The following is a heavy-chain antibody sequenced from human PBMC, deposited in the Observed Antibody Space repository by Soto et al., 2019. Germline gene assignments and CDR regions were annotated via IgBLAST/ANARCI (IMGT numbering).Heavy chain of an antibody. J-gene: IGHJ6*02. V-gene: IGHV3-23*01. CDR1: GFSFRNYA. D-gene: IGHD2-15*01. CDR2: LTGSSSNI. CDR3: AKWWRVDGMDV. Sequence: GGSLRLSCAASGFSFRNYAMSWVRQAPGKGLEWISTLTGSSSNIYYADSVKGRFAISRDNSRNTLYLQMNSLTAEDTAVYYCAKWWRVDGMDVWGQGTTVTVSS.